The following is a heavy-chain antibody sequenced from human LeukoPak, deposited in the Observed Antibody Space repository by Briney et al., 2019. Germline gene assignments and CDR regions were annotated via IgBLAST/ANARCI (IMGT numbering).Heavy chain of an antibody. CDR1: GYTFTSYY. J-gene: IGHJ5*02. D-gene: IGHD4-23*01. CDR2: INPSGGST. V-gene: IGHV1-46*01. CDR3: ARDNSVEDTAWWFDP. Sequence: ASVKVSCKASGYTFTSYYMHWVRQAPGQGLEWMGIINPSGGSTSYAQKFQGRVTMTRDMSTSTDYMELSSLRSEDTAVYYCARDNSVEDTAWWFDPWGQGTLVTVPS.